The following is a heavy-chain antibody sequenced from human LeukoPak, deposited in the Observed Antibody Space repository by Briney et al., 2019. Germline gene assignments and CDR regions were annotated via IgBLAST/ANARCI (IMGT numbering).Heavy chain of an antibody. V-gene: IGHV1-18*01. J-gene: IGHJ4*02. CDR1: GYTFTSYG. CDR3: ARGRGYCSSTSCQLTDY. D-gene: IGHD2-2*01. CDR2: ISTYNGNT. Sequence: ASVKVSCKASGYTFTSYGISWVRQAPGQGLEWMGWISTYNGNTNYAQKLQGRVTMTTDTSTSTAYMEQRSLRSDDTAVYYCARGRGYCSSTSCQLTDYWGQGTLVTVSS.